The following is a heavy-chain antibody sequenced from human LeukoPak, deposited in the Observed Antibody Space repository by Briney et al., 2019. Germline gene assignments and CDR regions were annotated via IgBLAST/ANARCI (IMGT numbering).Heavy chain of an antibody. V-gene: IGHV3-66*01. D-gene: IGHD5-24*01. CDR2: IYRVGST. J-gene: IGHJ4*02. CDR1: GFTVSNNY. Sequence: PGGSLRLSCAASGFTVSNNYMSWVRQVPGKGLEWVSVIYRVGSTYYADSVKGRFTISRDNSKNTLYLQMNSLRAEDTAMYYCARGDGYNFFDCWGQGVLVTVSS. CDR3: ARGDGYNFFDC.